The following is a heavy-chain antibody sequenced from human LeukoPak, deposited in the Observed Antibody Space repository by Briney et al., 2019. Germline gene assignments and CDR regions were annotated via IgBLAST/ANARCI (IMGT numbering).Heavy chain of an antibody. Sequence: ASVNVSCTASGYTFSIYYMHWVRQAPGQGLEWMGVINPSGGSTSYAQKFQGRIIMTRDTSTSTVYMELSSLRSEDTAVYYCARGRDITGYSDYWGQGTLVTVSS. CDR1: GYTFSIYY. CDR2: INPSGGST. J-gene: IGHJ4*02. D-gene: IGHD3-22*01. V-gene: IGHV1-46*01. CDR3: ARGRDITGYSDY.